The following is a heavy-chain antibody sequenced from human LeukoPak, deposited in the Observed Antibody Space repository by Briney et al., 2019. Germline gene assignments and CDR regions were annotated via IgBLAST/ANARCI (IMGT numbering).Heavy chain of an antibody. CDR3: AREGGIAAGWETD. CDR2: ISVNGGYT. J-gene: IGHJ4*02. V-gene: IGHV1-18*01. CDR1: GYSVINSG. Sequence: ASVKVSCKVSGYSVINSGIRWVRQAPGQGLEWMGWISVNGGYTNFAQSHRDRVTLTTDTSTSTAYLELTDLRSDDTAVYYCAREGGIAAGWETDWGQGTLVTVSS. D-gene: IGHD6-13*01.